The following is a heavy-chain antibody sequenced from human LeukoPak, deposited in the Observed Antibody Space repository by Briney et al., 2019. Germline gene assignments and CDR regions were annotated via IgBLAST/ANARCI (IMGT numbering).Heavy chain of an antibody. V-gene: IGHV3-7*01. CDR2: INEDGNEK. CDR1: GLAFSRFW. CDR3: AREPSTTLSL. D-gene: IGHD4-11*01. Sequence: PGGSLRLSCAASGLAFSRFWMSWVRQAPGEGMEWVANINEDGNEKNYVDSVRGRFTISRDNAKNSLYLQMNSLRAEDTAVYYCAREPSTTLSLWGQGTLVTVSS. J-gene: IGHJ4*02.